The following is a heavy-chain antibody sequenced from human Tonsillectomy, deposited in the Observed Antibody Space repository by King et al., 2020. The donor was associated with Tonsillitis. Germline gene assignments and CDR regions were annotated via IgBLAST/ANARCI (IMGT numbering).Heavy chain of an antibody. D-gene: IGHD2-2*01. V-gene: IGHV4-30-4*01. J-gene: IGHJ3*02. Sequence: QLQLQESGPGLVKPSQTLSLTCNVSGGSISSSDYSWTWIRQPPGKGLEWIGYIFYSVNTFYNPSLKSRVTISVDTSRTPFSLRLSSVTAADTAVYYCARSIPAARHQDAFDIWGQGTMVTVSS. CDR1: GGSISSSDYS. CDR3: ARSIPAARHQDAFDI. CDR2: IFYSVNT.